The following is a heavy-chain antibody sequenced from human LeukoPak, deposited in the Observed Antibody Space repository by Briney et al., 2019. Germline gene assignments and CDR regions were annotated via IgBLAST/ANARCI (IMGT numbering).Heavy chain of an antibody. CDR2: INSGGSST. J-gene: IGHJ4*02. V-gene: IGHV3-74*01. CDR1: GFTFSSYW. CDR3: AKFPNYYDSSGG. Sequence: GGSLRLSCAASGFTFSSYWMHWVRQAPGKGLVWVSRINSGGSSTSYADSVKGRFTISRDNSKNTLYLQMNSLRAEDTAVYYCAKFPNYYDSSGGWGQGTLVTVSS. D-gene: IGHD3-22*01.